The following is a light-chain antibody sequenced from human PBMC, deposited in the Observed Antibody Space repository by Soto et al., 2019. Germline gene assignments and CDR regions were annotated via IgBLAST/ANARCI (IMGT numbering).Light chain of an antibody. CDR1: QSVSSY. Sequence: DIVLTQSPATLSLSPGERATLSCRASQSVSSYLAWYQQKPGKTPRLLIYDASNRATGIPARFSGSGSGTDFTLTISSLEPEDFAVYYCQQRSSWPRTFGQGTKLEIK. J-gene: IGKJ2*01. V-gene: IGKV3-11*01. CDR3: QQRSSWPRT. CDR2: DAS.